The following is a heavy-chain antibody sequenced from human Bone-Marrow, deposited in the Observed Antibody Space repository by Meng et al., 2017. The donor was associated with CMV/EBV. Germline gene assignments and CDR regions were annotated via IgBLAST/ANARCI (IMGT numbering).Heavy chain of an antibody. J-gene: IGHJ6*02. V-gene: IGHV3-53*01. CDR3: AKVWDSSGYLLYGEVGYGMDF. D-gene: IGHD3-22*01. Sequence: GGSLRLSCAASGFTVSSNSMSWVRQAPGKGLAWVSVIYSGGSTYYAESVKGRFTISRDNSTNTLYLQMNSLRAETTAVYYCAKVWDSSGYLLYGEVGYGMDFWGQGTTVTVSS. CDR2: IYSGGST. CDR1: GFTVSSNS.